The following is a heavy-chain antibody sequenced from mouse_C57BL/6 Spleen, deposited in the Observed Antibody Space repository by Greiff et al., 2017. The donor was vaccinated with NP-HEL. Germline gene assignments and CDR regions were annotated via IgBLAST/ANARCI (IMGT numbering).Heavy chain of an antibody. Sequence: QVQLKESGAELVRPGASVKMSCKASGYTFTSYNMHWVKQTPRQGLEWIGAIYPGNGDTSYNQKFKGKATLTVDKSSSTAYMQLSSLTSEDSAVYFCARWQGNYGYFDVWGTGTTVTVSS. D-gene: IGHD2-1*01. CDR1: GYTFTSYN. CDR3: ARWQGNYGYFDV. J-gene: IGHJ1*03. V-gene: IGHV1-12*01. CDR2: IYPGNGDT.